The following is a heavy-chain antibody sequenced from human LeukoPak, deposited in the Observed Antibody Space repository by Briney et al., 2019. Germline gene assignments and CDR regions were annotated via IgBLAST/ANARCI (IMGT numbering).Heavy chain of an antibody. V-gene: IGHV4-4*07. J-gene: IGHJ4*02. D-gene: IGHD2-2*02. CDR1: SGSISTYY. CDR2: IYTTGAT. Sequence: SETLSLTCTVSSGSISTYYWGWVRQPPGKGLEWMGRIYTTGATQYNPSLKSRVTMSVDTSPNQFSLNLRSVSAADTAVYYCGRQGYTASHYFLDFWSQGTLVAVS. CDR3: GRQGYTASHYFLDF.